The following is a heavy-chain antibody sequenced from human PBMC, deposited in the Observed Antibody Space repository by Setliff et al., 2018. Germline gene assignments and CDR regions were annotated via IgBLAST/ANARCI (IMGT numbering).Heavy chain of an antibody. J-gene: IGHJ3*02. D-gene: IGHD4-17*01. CDR1: GGSISSGGYY. CDR3: ARDPLTTNRRRAFDI. CDR2: IYYSGST. V-gene: IGHV4-31*03. Sequence: SETLSLTCTVPGGSISSGGYYWSWIRQHPGKGLEWIGYIYYSGSTYYNPSLKSRVTISVDTPKNQFSMKLSSVTAADTAVYYCARDPLTTNRRRAFDIWGQGTMVTVSS.